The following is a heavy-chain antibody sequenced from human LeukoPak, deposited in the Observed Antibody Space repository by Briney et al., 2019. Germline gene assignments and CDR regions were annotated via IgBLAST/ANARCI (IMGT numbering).Heavy chain of an antibody. D-gene: IGHD1-26*01. V-gene: IGHV4-4*07. J-gene: IGHJ2*01. CDR3: ARLRSTYWYFDL. CDR1: GSSISNYY. CDR2: IYTSGNT. Sequence: SETLSHTCTVSGSSISNYYWGWIRQAPGKGLEWIGRIYTSGNTHYNPSLKSRVTMSVDTSKNQFSLKLSSVTAADTAVYFCARLRSTYWYFDLWGRGTLVTVSS.